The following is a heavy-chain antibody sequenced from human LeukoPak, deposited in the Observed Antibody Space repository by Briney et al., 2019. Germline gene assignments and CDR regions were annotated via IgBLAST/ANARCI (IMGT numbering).Heavy chain of an antibody. CDR1: GFTFSNYW. Sequence: GGSLRLSCAASGFTFSNYWMSWVRQAPGKGLEWVANIKQDGSEKFYVDSVKGRLTISRDNAQNSLYLQMNSLRVEDTAVYYCARVQGSSGPGIFEYWGQGTLVTVSS. V-gene: IGHV3-7*01. D-gene: IGHD6-19*01. CDR3: ARVQGSSGPGIFEY. CDR2: IKQDGSEK. J-gene: IGHJ4*02.